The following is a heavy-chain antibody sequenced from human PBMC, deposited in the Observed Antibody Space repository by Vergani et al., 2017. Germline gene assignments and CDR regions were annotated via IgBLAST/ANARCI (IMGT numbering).Heavy chain of an antibody. D-gene: IGHD3-22*01. V-gene: IGHV3-21*01. Sequence: EVQLVESGGGLVKPGGSLRLSCAASGFTFSSYSMNWVRQAPGKGLEWVSSISSSSSYIYYADSVKGRFTISRDNAKNSLYLQMNSLRAEDTAVYYCARDYYDSSGYLVPDWFDPWGQGTLVTVSS. CDR3: ARDYYDSSGYLVPDWFDP. CDR2: ISSSSSYI. CDR1: GFTFSSYS. J-gene: IGHJ5*02.